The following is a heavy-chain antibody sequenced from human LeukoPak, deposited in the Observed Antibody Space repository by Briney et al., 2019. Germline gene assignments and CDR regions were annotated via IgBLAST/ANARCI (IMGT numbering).Heavy chain of an antibody. J-gene: IGHJ3*02. CDR1: GFTFGDYA. V-gene: IGHV3-49*04. CDR3: TRDSPSDYVWGSYRDDAFDI. CDR2: IRSKAYGGTT. Sequence: PGGSLRLSCTASGFTFGDYAMSWVRQAPGKGLEWVGFIRSKAYGGTTEYAASVKGRFTISRDDSKSIAYLQMNSLKTEDTAVYYCTRDSPSDYVWGSYRDDAFDIWGQGTMVTVSS. D-gene: IGHD3-16*02.